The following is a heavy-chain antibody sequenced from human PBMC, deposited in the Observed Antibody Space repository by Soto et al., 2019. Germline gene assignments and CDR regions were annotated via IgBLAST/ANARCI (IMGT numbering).Heavy chain of an antibody. J-gene: IGHJ5*02. CDR2: IKSKTDGGTT. D-gene: IGHD3-22*01. Sequence: RGESLKISCAASGFTFSNAWMNWVRQAPGKGLEWVGRIKSKTDGGTTDYAAPVKGRFTISRDDSKNTLYLQMNSLKTEDTAVYYCTTDSLYYYDSSGYPAGLDPWGQGTLVTVSS. CDR1: GFTFSNAW. CDR3: TTDSLYYYDSSGYPAGLDP. V-gene: IGHV3-15*07.